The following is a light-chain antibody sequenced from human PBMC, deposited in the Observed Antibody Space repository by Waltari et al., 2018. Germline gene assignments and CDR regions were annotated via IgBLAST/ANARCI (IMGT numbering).Light chain of an antibody. CDR2: EVS. CDR3: SSYTSSSTVI. Sequence: QSALTQPASVSGSPGQSITISCTGTSSDVGGYNYVSWYQQHPGKAPKLVIYEVSNRPSGGSNRFSVAKSGNTASLTISGLQAEDEADYYCSSYTSSSTVIFGGGTMLTVL. J-gene: IGLJ2*01. V-gene: IGLV2-14*01. CDR1: SSDVGGYNY.